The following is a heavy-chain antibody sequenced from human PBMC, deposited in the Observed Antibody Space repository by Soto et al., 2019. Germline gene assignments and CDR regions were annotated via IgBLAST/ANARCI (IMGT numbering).Heavy chain of an antibody. CDR3: AKSEATTGWRHYFDY. CDR2: ISGGSSTI. CDR1: GFIFSNYA. V-gene: IGHV3-23*01. Sequence: GGSLRLSXVASGFIFSNYAMSWVRQAPGKGLEWVSVISGGSSTINYADSVKGRFTVSRDNSKNTLYLQMTRLRAEDTAIYYCAKSEATTGWRHYFDYWGLGTPVTVSS. J-gene: IGHJ4*02. D-gene: IGHD4-17*01.